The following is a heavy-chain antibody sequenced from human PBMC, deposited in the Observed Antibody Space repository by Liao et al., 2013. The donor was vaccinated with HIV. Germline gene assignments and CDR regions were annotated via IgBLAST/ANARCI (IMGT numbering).Heavy chain of an antibody. V-gene: IGHV4-34*02. CDR2: ISHSGST. D-gene: IGHD2-21*01. CDR1: VGSFSGYF. CDR3: ARGLPVLVPSARMGDGLDI. J-gene: IGHJ3*02. Sequence: QVHLQQWGAGLLEPAETLSLTCAVNVGSFSGYFWTWIRQSPGKGLEWIGEISHSGSTNSNPSLESRLTMSVDTLRNQFTLNLTSVTTADTAVYYCARGLPVLVPSARMGDGLDIWDRGKMVFVSS.